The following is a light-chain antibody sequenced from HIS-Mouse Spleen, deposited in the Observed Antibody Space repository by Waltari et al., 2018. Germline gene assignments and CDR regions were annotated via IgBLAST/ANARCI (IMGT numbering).Light chain of an antibody. CDR3: QRYDNLHRLN. CDR2: DAS. J-gene: IGKJ3*01. V-gene: IGKV1-33*01. Sequence: DIQMTQSPSSLSASVGDRVTITCQASQDISNYLNWYQQKPGKAPKLLIYDASNLETGVPSRFSGSGSETDFTYYISSLQPEDIATYYCQRYDNLHRLNFGPGTKVDIK. CDR1: QDISNY.